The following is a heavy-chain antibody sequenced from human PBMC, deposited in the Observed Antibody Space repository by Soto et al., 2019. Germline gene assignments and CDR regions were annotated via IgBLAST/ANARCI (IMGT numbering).Heavy chain of an antibody. Sequence: SETLSLTCTVSGGSISSYYWSWIRQPPGKGLKWIRYIYYSGSTNYNPSLKSRVTISVDTSKNQFSLNLSSVTAADTAVYYCAAPVAYDSSGYYYYYGMDVWGQGTTVTVS. D-gene: IGHD3-22*01. CDR2: IYYSGST. V-gene: IGHV4-59*08. J-gene: IGHJ6*02. CDR1: GGSISSYY. CDR3: AAPVAYDSSGYYYYYGMDV.